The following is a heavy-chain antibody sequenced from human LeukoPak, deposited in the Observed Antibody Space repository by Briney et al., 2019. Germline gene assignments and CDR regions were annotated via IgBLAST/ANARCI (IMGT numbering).Heavy chain of an antibody. CDR1: GFTFSSYS. D-gene: IGHD3-10*01. J-gene: IGHJ4*02. V-gene: IGHV3-48*01. CDR3: AKDQDPHSYGSGSYAPFDY. Sequence: PGGSLRLSCAASGFTFSSYSMSWVRQAPGKGLEWVSYISSSSSTIYYADSVKGRFTISRDNAKNSLYLQMNSLRAEDTAVYYCAKDQDPHSYGSGSYAPFDYWGQGTLVTVSS. CDR2: ISSSSSTI.